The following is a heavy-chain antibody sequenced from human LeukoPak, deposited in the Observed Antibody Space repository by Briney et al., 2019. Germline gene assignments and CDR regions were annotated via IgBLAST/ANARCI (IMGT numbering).Heavy chain of an antibody. V-gene: IGHV3-74*01. CDR1: GFTFSSFA. D-gene: IGHD4-11*01. CDR2: IKSDGSDT. J-gene: IGHJ4*02. Sequence: PGRSLRLSCAASGFTFSSFAMYWVRQAPGEGLVWVSRIKSDGSDTTYADSVKGRFTISRDNTKNTLYLQMNSLRAEDTAVYYCARDLNYRFDYWGQGTLVTVSS. CDR3: ARDLNYRFDY.